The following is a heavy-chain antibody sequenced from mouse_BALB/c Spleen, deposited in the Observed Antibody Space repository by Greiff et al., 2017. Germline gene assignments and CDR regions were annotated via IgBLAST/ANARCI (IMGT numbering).Heavy chain of an antibody. J-gene: IGHJ1*01. CDR3: ARAPGSSYFWYFDV. D-gene: IGHD1-1*01. CDR1: GDSITSGY. Sequence: EVKLMESGPSLVKPSQTLSLTCSVTGDSITSGYWNWIRKFPGNKLEYMGYISYSGSTYYNPSLKSRISITRDTSKNQYYLQLNSVTTEDTATYYCARAPGSSYFWYFDVWGAGTTVTVSS. CDR2: ISYSGST. V-gene: IGHV3-8*02.